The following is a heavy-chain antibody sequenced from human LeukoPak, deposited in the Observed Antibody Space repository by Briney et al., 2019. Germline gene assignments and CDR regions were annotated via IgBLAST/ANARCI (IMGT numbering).Heavy chain of an antibody. J-gene: IGHJ3*02. CDR3: ARDGVRIVATITAFDI. CDR2: IIPIFGTA. CDR1: GGTFSSYA. V-gene: IGHV1-69*06. D-gene: IGHD5-12*01. Sequence: ASVKVSCKASGGTFSSYAISWVRQAPGQGLEWMGGIIPIFGTANYAQKFQGRVTITADKSTSTAYMELSSLRSEDTAVYYCARDGVRIVATITAFDIWGQGTMVTVSS.